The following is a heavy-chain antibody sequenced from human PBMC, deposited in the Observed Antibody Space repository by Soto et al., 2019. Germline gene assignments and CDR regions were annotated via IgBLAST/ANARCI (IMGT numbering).Heavy chain of an antibody. D-gene: IGHD3-3*01. Sequence: GGSLRLSCAASGFTFSSYGMHWVRQAPGKGLEWVAVISYDGSNKYYADSVKGRFTISRDNSKNTLYLQMNSLRAEDTAVYYCAKDRLRGLEWSPYYYYGMDVWGQGTTVTVSS. J-gene: IGHJ6*02. CDR2: ISYDGSNK. CDR3: AKDRLRGLEWSPYYYYGMDV. V-gene: IGHV3-30*18. CDR1: GFTFSSYG.